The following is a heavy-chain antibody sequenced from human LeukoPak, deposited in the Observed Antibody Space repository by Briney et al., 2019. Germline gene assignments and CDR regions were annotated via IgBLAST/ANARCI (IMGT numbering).Heavy chain of an antibody. CDR3: ARGLFVDGTYYLDY. J-gene: IGHJ4*02. CDR2: MNPNSGNT. V-gene: IGHV1-8*01. CDR1: GYTFTSYD. Sequence: ASVKVSCKASGYTFTSYDINWVRQATGQGLEWMGWMNPNSGNTGYAQKFQGRVTMTRNTSISTAYMELSSLRSEDTAVYYCARGLFVDGTYYLDYWGQGTLVTVSS. D-gene: IGHD3-3*01.